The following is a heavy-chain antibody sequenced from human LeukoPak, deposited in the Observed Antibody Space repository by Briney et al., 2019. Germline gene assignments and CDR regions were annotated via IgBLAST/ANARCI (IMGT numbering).Heavy chain of an antibody. CDR2: IKSKADGGTT. D-gene: IGHD3-3*01. V-gene: IGHV3-15*01. CDR1: GFTFRNAW. J-gene: IGHJ4*02. CDR3: AKRPDYDFWSAYYMDY. Sequence: GGSLRLSCAASGFTFRNAWMNWVRQAPGKGLEWVGRIKSKADGGTTDYPGPVKGRFTISRDDSKNTLYLQMNSLRAEDTAVYYCAKRPDYDFWSAYYMDYWGQGTLVTVSS.